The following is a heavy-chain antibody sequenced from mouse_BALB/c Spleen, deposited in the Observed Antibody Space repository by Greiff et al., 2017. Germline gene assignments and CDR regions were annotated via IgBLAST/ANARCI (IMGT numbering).Heavy chain of an antibody. CDR2: IWGGGST. J-gene: IGHJ3*01. CDR3: ASPITTVVATPAY. Sequence: VQVVESGPGLVAPSQSLSITCTVSGFSLSRYSVHWVRQPPGKGLEWLGMIWGGGSTDYNSALKSRLSISKDNSKSQVFLKMNSLQTDDTAMYYCASPITTVVATPAYWGQGTLVTVSA. D-gene: IGHD1-1*01. V-gene: IGHV2-6-4*01. CDR1: GFSLSRYS.